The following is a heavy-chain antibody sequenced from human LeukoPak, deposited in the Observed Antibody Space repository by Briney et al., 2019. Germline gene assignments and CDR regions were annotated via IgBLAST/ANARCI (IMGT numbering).Heavy chain of an antibody. V-gene: IGHV1-18*01. CDR1: GYTFTSYG. J-gene: IGHJ5*02. CDR2: ISAYNGNT. CDR3: ARDKSASLIVVVTRGPFDP. D-gene: IGHD3-22*01. Sequence: GASVKVSCKASGYTFTSYGISWVRQAPGRGLEWMGWISAYNGNTNYAQKLQGRVTMTTDTSTSTAYMELRSLRSDDTAVYYCARDKSASLIVVVTRGPFDPWGQGTLVTVSS.